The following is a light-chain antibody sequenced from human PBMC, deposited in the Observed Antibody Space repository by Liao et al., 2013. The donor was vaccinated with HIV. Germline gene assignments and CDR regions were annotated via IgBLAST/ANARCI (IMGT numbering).Light chain of an antibody. CDR2: KDS. CDR1: ALPKQY. Sequence: SYELTQPPSVSVSPGQTARITCSGDALPKQYAYWYQQKPGQAPVLVIYKDSERPSGIPERFSGSSSGNTGTLTISGTQPMDEADYLCQAWDRSADVTFGGGTKLTVL. J-gene: IGLJ2*01. V-gene: IGLV3-25*01. CDR3: QAWDRSADVT.